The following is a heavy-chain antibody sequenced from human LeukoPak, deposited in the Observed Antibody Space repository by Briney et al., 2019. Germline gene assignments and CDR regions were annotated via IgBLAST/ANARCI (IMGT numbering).Heavy chain of an antibody. CDR3: ARLGLVGAERNPLDS. CDR1: GYSFANYW. CDR2: IYPGDSDS. Sequence: GESLKISCKGSGYSFANYWIGWVRQMPGKGLEWMGIIYPGDSDSRYSPSFQGQVTISADKSISTAYLQWSRLTASDTAMYYCARLGLVGAERNPLDSWGQGTLVTVSS. J-gene: IGHJ4*02. D-gene: IGHD1-26*01. V-gene: IGHV5-51*01.